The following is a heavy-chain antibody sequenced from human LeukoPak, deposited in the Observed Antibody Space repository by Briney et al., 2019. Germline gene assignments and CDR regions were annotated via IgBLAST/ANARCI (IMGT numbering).Heavy chain of an antibody. Sequence: GGSLRLSCAASGFTFSSYAMSWVRQAPGKGLEWVSAISGSGGSTYYADSVKGRFTISRDNSRNTLYLQMNSLRAEDTAVYYCARSSWHNWFDPWGQGTLVTVSS. CDR2: ISGSGGST. CDR1: GFTFSSYA. J-gene: IGHJ5*02. V-gene: IGHV3-23*01. CDR3: ARSSWHNWFDP. D-gene: IGHD6-13*01.